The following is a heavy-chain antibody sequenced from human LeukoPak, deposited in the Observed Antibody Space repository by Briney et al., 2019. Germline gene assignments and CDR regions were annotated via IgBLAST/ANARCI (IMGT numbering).Heavy chain of an antibody. Sequence: SETLSLTCTVSGGSISSSSYYWGWIRQPPGKGLEWIGSIYYSGSTYYNPSLKSRVTISVDTSKNQFSLKLSSVTAADTAVYYCARHELGYYGSGSLTIFNYWGQGTLVTVSS. CDR1: GGSISSSSYY. D-gene: IGHD3-10*01. CDR3: ARHELGYYGSGSLTIFNY. V-gene: IGHV4-39*01. CDR2: IYYSGST. J-gene: IGHJ4*02.